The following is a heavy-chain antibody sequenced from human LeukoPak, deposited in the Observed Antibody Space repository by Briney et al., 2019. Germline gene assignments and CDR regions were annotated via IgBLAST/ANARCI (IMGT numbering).Heavy chain of an antibody. D-gene: IGHD4-17*01. CDR3: TRLFTVTTPY. CDR1: GFTFSSYE. V-gene: IGHV3-73*01. Sequence: GGSLRLSCAASGFTFSSYEMNWVRQAPGKGLEWVGRIRSKANSYATAYAASVKGRFTISRDDSKNTAYLQMNSLKTEDTAVYYCTRLFTVTTPYWGQGTLVTVSS. CDR2: IRSKANSYAT. J-gene: IGHJ4*02.